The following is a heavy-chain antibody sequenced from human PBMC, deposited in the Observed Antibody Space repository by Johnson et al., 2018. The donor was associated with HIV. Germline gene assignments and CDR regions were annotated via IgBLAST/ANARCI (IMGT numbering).Heavy chain of an antibody. J-gene: IGHJ3*02. CDR1: GFTFSSYG. CDR2: IRYDESNK. V-gene: IGHV3-30*02. Sequence: QVQLVESGGGVVQPGGSLRLSCAASGFTFSSYGMHWVRQAPGKGLEWVAFIRYDESNKYYADSVKGRFTISRDNSKNTLYLQMNSLRAEDTAVYYCARDVGLWFGELRSGDAFDIWGQGTMVTVSS. CDR3: ARDVGLWFGELRSGDAFDI. D-gene: IGHD3-10*01.